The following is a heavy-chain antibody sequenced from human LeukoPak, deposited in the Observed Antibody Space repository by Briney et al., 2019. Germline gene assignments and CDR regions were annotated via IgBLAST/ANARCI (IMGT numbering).Heavy chain of an antibody. Sequence: SVKVSCKASGGTFSSYAISWVRQAPGQGLEWMGRIIPILGIANYAQKFQGRVTITADKSTSTAYMELSSLRSEDTAVYCCARAPAAMGNWFDPWGQGTLVTVSS. CDR3: ARAPAAMGNWFDP. CDR2: IIPILGIA. J-gene: IGHJ5*02. V-gene: IGHV1-69*04. CDR1: GGTFSSYA. D-gene: IGHD2-2*01.